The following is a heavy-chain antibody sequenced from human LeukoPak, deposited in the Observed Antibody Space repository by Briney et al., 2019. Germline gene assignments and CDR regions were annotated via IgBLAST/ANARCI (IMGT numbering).Heavy chain of an antibody. D-gene: IGHD6-13*01. J-gene: IGHJ4*02. CDR1: GYTFTGYY. CDR3: ANIAAAAVGFDY. CDR2: INPNSGGT. V-gene: IGHV1-2*02. Sequence: ASVKVSCKASGYTFTGYYMHWVRQAPGQGLEWMGWINPNSGGTNYAQKFQGRVTMTRDTSINTAYLQWSSLKASDTAIYYCANIAAAAVGFDYWGQGTLVTVSS.